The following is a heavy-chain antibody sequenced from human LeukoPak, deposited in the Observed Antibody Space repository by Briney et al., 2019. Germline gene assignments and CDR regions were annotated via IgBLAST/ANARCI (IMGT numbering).Heavy chain of an antibody. D-gene: IGHD3-10*01. V-gene: IGHV3-74*01. CDR2: IDPDGGTT. CDR3: TTVRGSDF. Sequence: GGSLRLSCAASGFTFSTYWMHWVRQAPGKGLVWVSRIDPDGGTTNYADSVKGRFTISRDNAKNTLYLQMNSLRAEDTAVYYCTTVRGSDFWGQGTMVTVSS. CDR1: GFTFSTYW. J-gene: IGHJ4*02.